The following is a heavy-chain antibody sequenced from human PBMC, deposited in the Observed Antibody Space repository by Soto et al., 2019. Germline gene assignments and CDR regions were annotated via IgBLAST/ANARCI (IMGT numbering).Heavy chain of an antibody. V-gene: IGHV4-39*01. D-gene: IGHD5-18*01. Sequence: PSETLSLPCTVSGGSISSSSGYWGWIRQPPGKGLEWIGSIYNSGSTDYNPSLKSRVTMSVDTSKNQFSLKLSSVTAADTAVYYCATRGYIYGLDFHYWGQGILVTVSS. CDR2: IYNSGST. J-gene: IGHJ4*02. CDR1: GGSISSSSGY. CDR3: ATRGYIYGLDFHY.